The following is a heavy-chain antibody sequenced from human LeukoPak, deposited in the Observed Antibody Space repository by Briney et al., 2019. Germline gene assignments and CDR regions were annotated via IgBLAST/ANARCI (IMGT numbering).Heavy chain of an antibody. CDR3: ARDVQVATIYPLDY. D-gene: IGHD5-12*01. J-gene: IGHJ4*02. CDR1: GFTFSSYS. Sequence: PGGFLRLSCAASGFTFSSYSMNWVRQAPGKGLEWVSSISSTSSYIYYADSVKGRFTISRDNAKNSLYLQMNSLRAEDTAVYYRARDVQVATIYPLDYWGQGTLVTVSS. CDR2: ISSTSSYI. V-gene: IGHV3-21*01.